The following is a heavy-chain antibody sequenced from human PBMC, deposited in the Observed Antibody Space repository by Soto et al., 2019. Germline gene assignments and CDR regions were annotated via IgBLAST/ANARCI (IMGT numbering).Heavy chain of an antibody. CDR2: IWYDGSNK. D-gene: IGHD6-13*01. J-gene: IGHJ4*02. CDR3: ARDGQQLAKYYFDY. Sequence: QVQLVESGGGVVQPGRSLRLSCAASGFTFSSYGVHWVRQAPGKGLEWVAVIWYDGSNKYYADSVKGRFTISRDNSKNTLYLQMNSLRAEDTAVYYCARDGQQLAKYYFDYWGQGTLVTVSS. CDR1: GFTFSSYG. V-gene: IGHV3-33*01.